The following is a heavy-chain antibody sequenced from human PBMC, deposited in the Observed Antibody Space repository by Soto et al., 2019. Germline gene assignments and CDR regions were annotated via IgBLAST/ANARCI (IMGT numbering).Heavy chain of an antibody. J-gene: IGHJ6*02. Sequence: GASVKVSCKSSGYTFTSYGISWVRPAPGQGLEWMGWISAYNGNTNYAQKLQGRVTMTTDTSTSTAYMELRSLRSDDTAVYYCARRRPMGGTPVKYYYYGMDVWGQGTTVTVSS. CDR3: ARRRPMGGTPVKYYYYGMDV. D-gene: IGHD4-17*01. CDR1: GYTFTSYG. CDR2: ISAYNGNT. V-gene: IGHV1-18*04.